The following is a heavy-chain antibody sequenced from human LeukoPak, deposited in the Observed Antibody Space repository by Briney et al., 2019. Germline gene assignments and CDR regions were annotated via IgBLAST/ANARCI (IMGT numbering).Heavy chain of an antibody. Sequence: GGSLRLSCAASGFTFSSYWMHWVRPAPGKGLVWVSRINSDGSSTSYADSVKGRFTISRDNAKNTLYLQMNSLRAEDTAVYYCARVPTYYDILTGYYPAYYFDYWGQGTLVTVSS. CDR1: GFTFSSYW. CDR2: INSDGSST. D-gene: IGHD3-9*01. V-gene: IGHV3-74*01. J-gene: IGHJ4*02. CDR3: ARVPTYYDILTGYYPAYYFDY.